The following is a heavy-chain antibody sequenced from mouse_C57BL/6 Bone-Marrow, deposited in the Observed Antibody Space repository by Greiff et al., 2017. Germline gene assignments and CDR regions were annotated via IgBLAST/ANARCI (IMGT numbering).Heavy chain of an antibody. CDR2: INPSNGGT. V-gene: IGHV1-53*01. J-gene: IGHJ4*01. Sequence: QVQLQQPGTELVKPGASVKLSCKASGYTFTSYWMHWVKQRPGQGLEWIGNINPSNGGTNYNEKFKSKATLTVDKSSSTAYMQLSSLTSEDSAVYYCARWMYYGSSPYYYAMDYWGQGTSVTVSS. D-gene: IGHD1-1*01. CDR1: GYTFTSYW. CDR3: ARWMYYGSSPYYYAMDY.